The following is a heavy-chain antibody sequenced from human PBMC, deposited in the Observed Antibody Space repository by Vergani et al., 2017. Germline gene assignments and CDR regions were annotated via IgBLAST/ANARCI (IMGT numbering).Heavy chain of an antibody. CDR2: IYYTGST. CDR3: ARVMYRDEASTGYRLEGMDI. Sequence: QVQLEESGPGLVKPSETLSLTCTVSGGSFNTYYWSWIRQSPGKGLEWIGYIYYTGSTNYNPSLNSRVTMSGDTSKNQFSLKLRSVTAADTAVYFCARVMYRDEASTGYRLEGMDIWGQGTTVTISS. J-gene: IGHJ6*02. D-gene: IGHD3-9*01. CDR1: GGSFNTYY. V-gene: IGHV4-59*13.